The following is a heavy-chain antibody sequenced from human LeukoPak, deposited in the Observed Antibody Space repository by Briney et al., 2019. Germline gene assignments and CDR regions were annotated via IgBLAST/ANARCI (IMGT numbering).Heavy chain of an antibody. CDR3: AKEGVYSSSSKGIAVAGTDY. CDR1: GFTFSSYG. CDR2: IWYDGSNK. Sequence: QSGGSLRLSCAASGFTFSSYGMHWFRQAPGKGLEWVAVIWYDGSNKYYADSVKGRFTISRDNSKNTLYLQMNSLRAEDTAGYYCAKEGVYSSSSKGIAVAGTDYWGQGTLVTVSS. J-gene: IGHJ4*02. V-gene: IGHV3-33*06. D-gene: IGHD6-19*01.